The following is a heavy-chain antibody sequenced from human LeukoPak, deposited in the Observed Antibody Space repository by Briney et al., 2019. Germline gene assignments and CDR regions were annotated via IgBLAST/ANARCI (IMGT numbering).Heavy chain of an antibody. D-gene: IGHD3-10*01. V-gene: IGHV3-33*01. CDR2: IWHDGSHK. CDR3: AREIFSSGSYPDF. J-gene: IGHJ4*02. CDR1: GFAFNTYA. Sequence: PGGSLRLSCAASGFAFNTYAMRWVRQAPGQGLEWVALIWHDGSHKFYSNSVRGQFTISRDNSKNTVSLQMNNLRPEDTAVYYCAREIFSSGSYPDFWGQGTLVTVSS.